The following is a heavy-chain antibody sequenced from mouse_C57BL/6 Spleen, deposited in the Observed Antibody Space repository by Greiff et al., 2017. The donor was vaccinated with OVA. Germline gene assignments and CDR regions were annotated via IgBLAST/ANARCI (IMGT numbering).Heavy chain of an antibody. V-gene: IGHV2-5*01. CDR3: AKPHYYSNSGWYFDY. Sequence: QVQLQQSGPGLVQPSQSLSITCTVSGFSLTSYGVHWVRQSPGKGLEWLGVIWRGGSTDYNAAFMSRLSITKDNSKSQVFFKMNSLQADDTAIYYWAKPHYYSNSGWYFDYWGQGTTLTVSS. J-gene: IGHJ2*01. D-gene: IGHD2-5*01. CDR2: IWRGGST. CDR1: GFSLTSYG.